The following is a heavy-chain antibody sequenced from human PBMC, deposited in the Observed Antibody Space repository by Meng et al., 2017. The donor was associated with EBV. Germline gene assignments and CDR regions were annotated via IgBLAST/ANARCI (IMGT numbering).Heavy chain of an antibody. CDR1: GGTFRSDA. CDR3: ASESGRGFTPDY. D-gene: IGHD3-10*01. CDR2: LSPMSDAP. J-gene: IGHJ4*02. V-gene: IGHV1-69*01. Sequence: QGHLVQSGAEVKKPGSSVKVPCKTSGGTFRSDAISWVRQAPGQGLEWMGGLSPMSDAPHYAQKFQGRVTITADESTSTHYMDLSGLRSEDTAVYYCASESGRGFTPDYWGQGTLVTVSS.